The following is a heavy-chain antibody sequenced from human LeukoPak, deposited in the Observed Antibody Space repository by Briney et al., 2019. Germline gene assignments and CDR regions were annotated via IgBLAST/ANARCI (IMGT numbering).Heavy chain of an antibody. CDR1: GFTFSSHW. D-gene: IGHD3-10*01. V-gene: IGHV3-7*01. Sequence: PGGSLRLSCAASGFTFSSHWMSWVRQAPGKGLGWVANIKEDGSEKYYVDSVKGRFTISRDNAKNSVCLQMNSLRVEDTAEYYCARGVGWFDPWGQGTLVTVSA. CDR3: ARGVGWFDP. J-gene: IGHJ5*02. CDR2: IKEDGSEK.